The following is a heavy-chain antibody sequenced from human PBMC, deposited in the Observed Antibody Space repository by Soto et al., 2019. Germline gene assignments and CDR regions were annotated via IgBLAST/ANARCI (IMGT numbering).Heavy chain of an antibody. D-gene: IGHD6-19*01. J-gene: IGHJ4*02. Sequence: QVQLQESGPGLVKPSGTLSLTCAVSSGSITSSNWWSWVRQPPGKGLEWIGEIYHSGSTNYNPSLKSRVTISVDKSKNVFSLKLSAVTAADTAMYYCAGGAVAGTSPAYWGQGTLVPVSS. V-gene: IGHV4-4*02. CDR1: SGSITSSNW. CDR3: AGGAVAGTSPAY. CDR2: IYHSGST.